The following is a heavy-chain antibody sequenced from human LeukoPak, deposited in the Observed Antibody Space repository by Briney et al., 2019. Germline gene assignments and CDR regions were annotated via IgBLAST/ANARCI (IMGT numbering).Heavy chain of an antibody. CDR1: GGSISSYY. CDR2: IYTSGST. D-gene: IGHD3-3*01. J-gene: IGHJ3*02. Sequence: SETLSLTCTVSGGSISSYYWSWIRQPAGKGLEWIGRIYTSGSTNYNPSLKSQVTMSVDTSKNQFSQKLSSVTAADTAVYYCARGYYDFWSGPPLRARLNAFDIWGQGTMVTVSS. CDR3: ARGYYDFWSGPPLRARLNAFDI. V-gene: IGHV4-4*07.